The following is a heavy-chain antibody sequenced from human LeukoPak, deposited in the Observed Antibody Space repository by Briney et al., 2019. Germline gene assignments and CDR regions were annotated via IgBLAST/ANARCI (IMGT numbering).Heavy chain of an antibody. Sequence: PGGSLRLSCAASGFTFSSYEMNWVRQAPGKGLEWVSYISSGGGTIYYADSVKGRFTISRDNAKNSLYLQMNSLRAADTAVYYCAREARGGGYDRDYYYYYMDVWGKGTTVTVPS. CDR3: AREARGGGYDRDYYYYYMDV. CDR2: ISSGGGTI. D-gene: IGHD5-12*01. V-gene: IGHV3-48*03. J-gene: IGHJ6*03. CDR1: GFTFSSYE.